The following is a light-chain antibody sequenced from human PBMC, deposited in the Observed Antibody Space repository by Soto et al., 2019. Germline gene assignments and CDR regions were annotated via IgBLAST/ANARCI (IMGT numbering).Light chain of an antibody. Sequence: IQLTQSPSFLFAVVGDIVTITCRASRGIGDRLAWFQQKPGKAPQFLIQAASNLQSGVPSRFSGSGSGTEFILSINSLQPEDIATYYCLQVSSFPRTFGQGSKVDIK. J-gene: IGKJ1*01. CDR3: LQVSSFPRT. CDR2: AAS. CDR1: RGIGDR. V-gene: IGKV1-12*01.